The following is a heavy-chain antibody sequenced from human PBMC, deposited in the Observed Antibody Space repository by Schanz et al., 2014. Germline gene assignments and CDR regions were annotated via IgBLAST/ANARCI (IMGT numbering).Heavy chain of an antibody. J-gene: IGHJ6*02. CDR2: IKQDGREP. V-gene: IGHV3-7*01. Sequence: EVQLVESGGGLIQPGGSLRLSCAVSGFTVNTNYMSWVRQAPGKGLEWVAMIKQDGREPYYVVSVVGRFTISSDNAKNSLYLQMNSLRAEDTAVYYCARQPFYHYGMDVWGHGTTVTVSS. CDR3: ARQPFYHYGMDV. CDR1: GFTVNTNY.